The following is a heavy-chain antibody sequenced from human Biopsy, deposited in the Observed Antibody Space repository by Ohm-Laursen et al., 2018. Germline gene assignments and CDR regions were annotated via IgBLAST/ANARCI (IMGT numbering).Heavy chain of an antibody. CDR2: IYYSVMT. CDR1: GDSVTKYY. J-gene: IGHJ6*02. CDR3: ARDSGILNYGNFKYYHYYGMDV. Sequence: SDTLSLTCTVSGDSVTKYYWSWIRQPPGQGLGWIGHIYYSVMTNYNPSLQSRVSISVDTSRNQVSLTLSSVTAADTAVYYCARDSGILNYGNFKYYHYYGMDVWGQGTKVTVSS. D-gene: IGHD4-11*01. V-gene: IGHV4-59*02.